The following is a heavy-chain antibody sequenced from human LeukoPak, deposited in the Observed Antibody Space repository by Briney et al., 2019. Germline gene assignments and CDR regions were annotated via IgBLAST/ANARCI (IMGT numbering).Heavy chain of an antibody. V-gene: IGHV4-34*01. J-gene: IGHJ5*02. CDR2: INHSGST. Sequence: SETLSLTCAVYGGSFSGYYWSWIRQPPGKGLEWIGEINHSGSTNYNPSLKSRVTISVDTSKNQFSLKLSSVTAADTAVYYCARRPWELLGWFDPWGQGTLVTVSS. D-gene: IGHD1-26*01. CDR3: ARRPWELLGWFDP. CDR1: GGSFSGYY.